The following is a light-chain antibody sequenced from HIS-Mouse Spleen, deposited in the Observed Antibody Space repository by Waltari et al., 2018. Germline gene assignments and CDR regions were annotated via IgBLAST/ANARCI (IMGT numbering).Light chain of an antibody. CDR1: SSDVGSYNL. CDR3: CSYAGSSTYV. J-gene: IGLJ1*01. CDR2: EGR. Sequence: QSALTPPASVSGSPGQSITISCTGTSSDVGSYNLVSCYHQHPGKAPKLLMYEGRKRPSVVSNRFSGSKSGNTASLTISGLQAEDEADYYCCSYAGSSTYVFGTGTKVTVL. V-gene: IGLV2-23*01.